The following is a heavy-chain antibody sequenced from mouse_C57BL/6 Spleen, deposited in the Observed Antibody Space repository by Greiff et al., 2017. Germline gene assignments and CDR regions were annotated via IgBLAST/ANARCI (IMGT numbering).Heavy chain of an antibody. D-gene: IGHD1-1*01. V-gene: IGHV1-80*01. Sequence: QVQLQQSGAELVKPGASVKISCKASGYAFSSYWMNWVKQRPGKGLEWIGQIYPGDGDTNYNGKFKGKATLTADKSSSTAYMQLSSLTSEDSAVYFCAREGFTTVVATEYFDVWGTGTTVTVSS. CDR1: GYAFSSYW. CDR2: IYPGDGDT. CDR3: AREGFTTVVATEYFDV. J-gene: IGHJ1*03.